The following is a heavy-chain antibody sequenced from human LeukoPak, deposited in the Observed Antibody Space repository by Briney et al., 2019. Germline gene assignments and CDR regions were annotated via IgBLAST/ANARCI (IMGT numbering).Heavy chain of an antibody. CDR1: GDSISSSTYY. J-gene: IGHJ4*02. D-gene: IGHD6-13*01. CDR3: ARDRPGGSSLDY. CDR2: MCYSGNT. Sequence: PSETLSLTCTSSGDSISSSTYYWGWIRQPPGKGLEWIGSMCYSGNTYYNPSLKSRVTISVDTSTNHFSLKLSSVTAADTAVYYCARDRPGGSSLDYWGQGTLVTVSS. V-gene: IGHV4-39*07.